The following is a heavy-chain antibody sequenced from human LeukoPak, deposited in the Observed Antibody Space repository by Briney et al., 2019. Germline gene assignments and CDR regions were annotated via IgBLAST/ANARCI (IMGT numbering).Heavy chain of an antibody. J-gene: IGHJ4*02. V-gene: IGHV4-39*01. D-gene: IGHD4-17*01. CDR3: ARRVWNSGDYEFDY. CDR2: IYYTGST. CDR1: GGSIRTSSYY. Sequence: PSETLSLTCTVSGGSIRTSSYYWGWIRQPPGKGLEWIGSIYYTGSTYYNPSLRRRATIPVDTSKNQISLKLRSVTAADTAVYHCARRVWNSGDYEFDYWGQGILVTVSS.